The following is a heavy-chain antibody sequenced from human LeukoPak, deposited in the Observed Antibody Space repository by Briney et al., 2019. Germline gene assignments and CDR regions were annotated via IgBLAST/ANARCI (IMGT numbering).Heavy chain of an antibody. CDR3: TTDGAYYYDTSGYYLAY. CDR2: IKSKTDGGTT. Sequence: WIRQAPGKGLEWVGRIKSKTDGGTTDYAALVKGRFTISRDDSKSTLYLQMNSLQTEDTAVYYCTTDGAYYYDTSGYYLAYWGQGTLVSVSS. D-gene: IGHD3-22*01. V-gene: IGHV3-15*01. J-gene: IGHJ4*02.